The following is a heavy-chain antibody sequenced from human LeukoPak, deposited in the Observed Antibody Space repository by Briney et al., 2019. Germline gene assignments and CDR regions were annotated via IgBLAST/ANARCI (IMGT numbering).Heavy chain of an antibody. J-gene: IGHJ1*01. CDR1: GFTFSSYG. V-gene: IGHV3-33*01. Sequence: PGGSLRLSCAASGFTFSSYGMHWVRQAPGKGLEWVAVIWYDGSNKYYADSVKGRFTISRDNSKNTLYLQMNSLRAEDAAVYYCARDWPTIGAAGTIPEYFQHWGRAPWSPSPQ. CDR3: ARDWPTIGAAGTIPEYFQH. D-gene: IGHD6-13*01. CDR2: IWYDGSNK.